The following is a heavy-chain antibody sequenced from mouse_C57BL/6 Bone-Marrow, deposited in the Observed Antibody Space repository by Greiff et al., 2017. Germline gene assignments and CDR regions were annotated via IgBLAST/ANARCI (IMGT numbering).Heavy chain of an antibody. CDR2: IYPRSGNT. V-gene: IGHV1-81*01. J-gene: IGHJ2*01. Sequence: VKLVESGAELARPGASVKLSCKASGYTFTSYGISWVKQRTGQGLEWIGEIYPRSGNTYYNEKFKGKATLTADKSSSTAYMELRSLTSEDSAVYFCARRSYGKESYWGQGTTLTVSS. CDR1: GYTFTSYG. CDR3: ARRSYGKESY. D-gene: IGHD2-1*01.